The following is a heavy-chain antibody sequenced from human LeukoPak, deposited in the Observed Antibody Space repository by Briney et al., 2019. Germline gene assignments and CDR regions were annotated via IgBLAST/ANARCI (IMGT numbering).Heavy chain of an antibody. V-gene: IGHV4-59*01. D-gene: IGHD6-19*01. CDR3: ARVSIAVAGTDY. CDR2: IYYSGST. CDR1: GGSISSYY. J-gene: IGHJ4*02. Sequence: SETLSLTCTVSGGSISSYYWSWIRQPPGKGLEWIGYIYYSGSTNYNPSLKSRVTISVDTSKNQFSLKLNSVTAADTAVYYCARVSIAVAGTDYWGQGTLVTVSS.